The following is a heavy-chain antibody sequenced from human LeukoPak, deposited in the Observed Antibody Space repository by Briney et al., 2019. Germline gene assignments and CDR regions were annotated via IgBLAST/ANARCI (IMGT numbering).Heavy chain of an antibody. J-gene: IGHJ3*02. V-gene: IGHV3-7*01. Sequence: GGSLRLSCVVSGFTFSSYWMSWVRQAPGKGLEWVANIKQDGSEKYYVDSVKGRFTISRDNAKNSLYLQMNSLRAEDTAVYYCASGRDGYNADAFDIWGQGTMVTVSS. CDR2: IKQDGSEK. D-gene: IGHD5-24*01. CDR1: GFTFSSYW. CDR3: ASGRDGYNADAFDI.